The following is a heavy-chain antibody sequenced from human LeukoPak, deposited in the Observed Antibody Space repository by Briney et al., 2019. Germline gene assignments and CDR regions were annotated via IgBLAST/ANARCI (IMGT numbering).Heavy chain of an antibody. Sequence: GSLRLSCAASGFTFSSYWMSWVRQAPGKGLEWVANIRQDGSVQNYVDSVKGRFTISRDNAKNSLDLQMNSLRDEDTAVYYCARRKEVQTTFDYWGQGTLVTVSS. CDR3: ARRKEVQTTFDY. CDR2: IRQDGSVQ. J-gene: IGHJ4*02. D-gene: IGHD4/OR15-4a*01. V-gene: IGHV3-7*01. CDR1: GFTFSSYW.